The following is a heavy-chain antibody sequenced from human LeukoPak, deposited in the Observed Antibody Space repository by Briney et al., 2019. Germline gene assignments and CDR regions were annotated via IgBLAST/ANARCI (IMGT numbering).Heavy chain of an antibody. J-gene: IGHJ4*02. CDR1: GFTFSNAW. Sequence: PGGSLRLSCAASGFTFSNAWMSWVRQAPGKGLEWVGRIKSKTDGGTTDYAAPVKGRFTISRDDSKNTLYLQMNSLKTEDTAVYYCTIDRPLYDFWSGYYGTYYFDYWGQGTLVTVSS. D-gene: IGHD3-3*01. V-gene: IGHV3-15*01. CDR3: TIDRPLYDFWSGYYGTYYFDY. CDR2: IKSKTDGGTT.